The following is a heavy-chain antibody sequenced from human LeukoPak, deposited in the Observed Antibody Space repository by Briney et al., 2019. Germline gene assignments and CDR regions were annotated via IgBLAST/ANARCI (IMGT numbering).Heavy chain of an antibody. CDR3: AREGQPQTAGSGWFDP. CDR2: IIPIFGTA. Sequence: GSSVKVSCKASGGTFSSYAISWVRQAPGQGLEWMGGIIPIFGTANYAQKFQGRVTITADESTSTAYMELSSLRSDDTAVYYCAREGQPQTAGSGWFDPWGQGTLVTVSS. D-gene: IGHD2-15*01. J-gene: IGHJ5*02. CDR1: GGTFSSYA. V-gene: IGHV1-69*01.